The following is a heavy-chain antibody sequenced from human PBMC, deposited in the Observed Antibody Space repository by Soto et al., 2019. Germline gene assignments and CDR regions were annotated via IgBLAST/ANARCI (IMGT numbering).Heavy chain of an antibody. J-gene: IGHJ4*02. V-gene: IGHV1-18*01. CDR3: ARDLYDILTGYHTFDY. D-gene: IGHD3-9*01. Sequence: ASVKVACNASGYTFTSYGISWVRQAPGQGLEWMGWISAYNGNTNYAQKLQGRVTMTTDTSTSTAYMELRSLRSDDTAVYYCARDLYDILTGYHTFDYWGQGTLVTVSS. CDR1: GYTFTSYG. CDR2: ISAYNGNT.